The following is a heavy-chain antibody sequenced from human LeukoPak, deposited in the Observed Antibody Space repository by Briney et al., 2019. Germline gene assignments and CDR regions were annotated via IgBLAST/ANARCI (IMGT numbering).Heavy chain of an antibody. J-gene: IGHJ5*02. D-gene: IGHD2-2*01. CDR3: ASRGGCSTTSCYNWFDP. CDR1: GDSISSRSYY. Sequence: SETLSLTCTASGDSISSRSYYWGWIRQPPGKGLEWIGSIYYSGSTYYNPSLKSRVTISVDTSRNQFSLKLSSVTAADTAVYYCASRGGCSTTSCYNWFDPWGQGTLVTVSS. CDR2: IYYSGST. V-gene: IGHV4-39*07.